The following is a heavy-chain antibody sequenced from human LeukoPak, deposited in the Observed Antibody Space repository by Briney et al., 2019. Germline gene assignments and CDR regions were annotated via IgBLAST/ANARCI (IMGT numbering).Heavy chain of an antibody. CDR2: IYYSGST. CDR3: ARGWQYQLLFYFDY. Sequence: SETLSLTCTVSGGSVSSGSHYWSWIRQPPGKGLEWIGYIYYSGSTNYNPSLKSRVTISVDTSKNQFSLKLSSVTAANTAVYYCARGWQYQLLFYFDYWGQGTLVTVSS. CDR1: GGSVSSGSHY. J-gene: IGHJ4*02. V-gene: IGHV4-61*01. D-gene: IGHD2-2*01.